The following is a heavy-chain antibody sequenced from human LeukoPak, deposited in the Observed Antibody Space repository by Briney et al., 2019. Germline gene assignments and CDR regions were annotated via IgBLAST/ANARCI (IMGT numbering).Heavy chain of an antibody. D-gene: IGHD5-18*01. CDR2: ISSSSSYI. Sequence: GGSLRLSCAASGFTFSSYSMNWVRQAPGKGLEWVSSISSSSSYIYYADSVKGRFTISRDNAKNSLYLQMNSLGAEDTAVYYCARFLDTAMVNGYWGQGTLVTVSS. J-gene: IGHJ4*02. CDR3: ARFLDTAMVNGY. CDR1: GFTFSSYS. V-gene: IGHV3-21*01.